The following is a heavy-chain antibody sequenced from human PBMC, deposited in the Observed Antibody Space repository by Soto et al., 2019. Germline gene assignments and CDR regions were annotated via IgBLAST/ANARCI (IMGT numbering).Heavy chain of an antibody. J-gene: IGHJ3*02. V-gene: IGHV3-7*01. CDR3: ARGHM. CDR2: IKQDGSEK. CDR1: GFTFSSDG. Sequence: EVQLVESGGSLVQPGVSLRLSCAASGFTFSSDGMSWVRQAPGKGLEWVATIKQDGSEKYYVDSVKGRFTISRDNAKNSLFLQMNSLRAEDTAVYYCARGHMWGQGTMVTVSS.